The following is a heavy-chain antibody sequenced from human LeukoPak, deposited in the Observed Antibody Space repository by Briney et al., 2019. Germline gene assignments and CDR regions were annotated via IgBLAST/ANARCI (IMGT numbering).Heavy chain of an antibody. CDR2: INPNSGGK. D-gene: IGHD3-22*01. CDR1: GYTFTVYF. J-gene: IGHJ4*02. V-gene: IGHV1-2*02. CDR3: ARELNYDSSGYYFDY. Sequence: GGSLRLSCAASGYTFTVYFMHWVRQAPGQGLEWMGWINPNSGGKNYAQKFQGRVTMTRDTSISTAYMELSRLRSDDTAVYYCARELNYDSSGYYFDYWGQGTLVTVSS.